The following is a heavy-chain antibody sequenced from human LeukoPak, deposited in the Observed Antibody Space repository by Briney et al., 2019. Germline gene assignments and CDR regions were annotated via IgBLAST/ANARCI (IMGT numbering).Heavy chain of an antibody. J-gene: IGHJ5*02. V-gene: IGHV4-59*01. CDR3: ARSTFGWFDP. D-gene: IGHD2/OR15-2a*01. CDR2: IYYSGST. CDR1: GDSINNYY. Sequence: PSETLSLTCTVSGDSINNYYWSWIRQPPGKGLEWIGYIYYSGSTNYNPSLKSRVTISVDTSKNQFSLKLSSVTAADTAVYYCARSTFGWFDPWGQGTLVTVSS.